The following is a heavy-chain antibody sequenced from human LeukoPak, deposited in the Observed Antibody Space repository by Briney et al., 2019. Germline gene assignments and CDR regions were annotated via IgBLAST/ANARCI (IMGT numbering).Heavy chain of an antibody. Sequence: GGSLRLSCAASGFTFSSYWMHWARQAPGKGLVWVSRINSDGSSTGYADSVKGRFTISRDNAKNTLYLQMNSLRAEDTAVYYCARGGLGSIAARYFDYWGQGTLVTVSS. CDR1: GFTFSSYW. D-gene: IGHD6-6*01. V-gene: IGHV3-74*01. CDR2: INSDGSST. J-gene: IGHJ4*02. CDR3: ARGGLGSIAARYFDY.